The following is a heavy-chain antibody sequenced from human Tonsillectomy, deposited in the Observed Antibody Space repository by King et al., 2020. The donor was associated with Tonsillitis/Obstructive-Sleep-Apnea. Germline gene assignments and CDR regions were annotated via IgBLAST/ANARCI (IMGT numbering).Heavy chain of an antibody. CDR3: ARGITIFGVVYFDY. V-gene: IGHV4-31*01. Sequence: VQLQESGPGLVKPSQTLSLTCTVSGGSISRGGYYWSWIRQHPGKGLEWIGYIYYSGSTYYNPSLKSLVTISVDTSKNQFSLKLSSVTAADTAVYYCARGITIFGVVYFDYWGQGTLVTVSS. CDR1: GGSISRGGYY. CDR2: IYYSGST. J-gene: IGHJ4*02. D-gene: IGHD3-3*01.